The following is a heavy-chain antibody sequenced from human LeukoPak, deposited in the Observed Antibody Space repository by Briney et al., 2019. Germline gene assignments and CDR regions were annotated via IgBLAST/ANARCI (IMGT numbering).Heavy chain of an antibody. CDR2: MNPNSGNT. Sequence: VASVEVSCKASGYTFTSYDIDWVRQATGQGLEWMGWMNPNSGNTGYAQKFQGRVTMTRNTSISTAYMELSSLRSEDTAVYFCARGSVGARMDYWGQGTLVTVSS. CDR1: GYTFTSYD. CDR3: ARGSVGARMDY. V-gene: IGHV1-8*01. J-gene: IGHJ4*02. D-gene: IGHD1-26*01.